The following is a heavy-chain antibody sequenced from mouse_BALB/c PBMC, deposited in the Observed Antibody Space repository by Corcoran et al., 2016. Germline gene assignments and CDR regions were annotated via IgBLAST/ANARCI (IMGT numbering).Heavy chain of an antibody. Sequence: QVQLVQSGAEVKKPGSSVKVSCKASGGTFSSYAISWVRQAPGQGLEWMGGIIPIFGTANYAQKFQGRVTITADESTSTAYMELSSLRSEDTAVYYCARELGGPIAVAGTGFGYWGQGTLVTVSS. V-gene: IGHV1-81*01. CDR1: GGTFSSYA. J-gene: IGHJ4*01. CDR3: ARELGGPIAVAGTGFGY. D-gene: IGHD2-12*01. CDR2: IIPIFGTA.